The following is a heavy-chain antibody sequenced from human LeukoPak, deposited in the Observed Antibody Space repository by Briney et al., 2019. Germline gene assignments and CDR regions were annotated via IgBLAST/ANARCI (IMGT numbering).Heavy chain of an antibody. J-gene: IGHJ4*02. D-gene: IGHD1-26*01. Sequence: ASVKVSCKASGYTFTGYYIHWVRQAPGQGLEWMGWINPSSGGTNYAQKFQGRVTMTTDTSITTANMELSRLRSDDTAMYYCARGGVSGSLFSDYWGRGTLVTVSS. CDR2: INPSSGGT. CDR3: ARGGVSGSLFSDY. V-gene: IGHV1-2*02. CDR1: GYTFTGYY.